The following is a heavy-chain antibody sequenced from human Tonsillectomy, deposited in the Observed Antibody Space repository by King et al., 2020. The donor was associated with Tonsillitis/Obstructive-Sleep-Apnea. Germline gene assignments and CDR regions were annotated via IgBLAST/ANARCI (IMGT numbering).Heavy chain of an antibody. CDR3: ARDRGVDSGYDSDY. J-gene: IGHJ4*02. CDR2: INPNSGGT. V-gene: IGHV1-2*02. Sequence: VQLVESGAEVKKPGASVKVSCKASGYTFSGYYMHWVRQAPGQGLEWMGWINPNSGGTKYAQKFQGRVTMIRDTSISTAYMELRRLRSDDTAVYYCARDRGVDSGYDSDYWGQGTLVTVSS. CDR1: GYTFSGYY. D-gene: IGHD5-12*01.